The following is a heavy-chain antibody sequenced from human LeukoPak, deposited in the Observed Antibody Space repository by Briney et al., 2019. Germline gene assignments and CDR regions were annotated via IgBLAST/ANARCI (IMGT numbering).Heavy chain of an antibody. J-gene: IGHJ4*02. D-gene: IGHD1-26*01. CDR3: ARDGVGADGIDY. CDR1: GSTFSSYE. V-gene: IGHV3-48*03. Sequence: PGGSLRLSCAASGSTFSSYEMNWVRQAPGKGREWVSYISSSGSTIYYADTVRGRFTISRDNAKNSLYLQMTSLRVEDTAVFYCARDGVGADGIDYWGQGTLVTVSS. CDR2: ISSSGSTI.